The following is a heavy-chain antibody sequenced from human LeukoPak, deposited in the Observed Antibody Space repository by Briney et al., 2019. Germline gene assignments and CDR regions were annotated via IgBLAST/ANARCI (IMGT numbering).Heavy chain of an antibody. CDR1: GFTFSTYY. Sequence: PGGSLRLSCAASGFTFSTYYMSWVRQAPGTGLEWVANIKQDGSEKYYVDSVKGRFTISRDNAKNSLYLQMNSLRAEDTAVYYCARGLIAVAYYYYYMDVWGKGTTVTISS. CDR3: ARGLIAVAYYYYYMDV. D-gene: IGHD6-19*01. V-gene: IGHV3-7*01. CDR2: IKQDGSEK. J-gene: IGHJ6*03.